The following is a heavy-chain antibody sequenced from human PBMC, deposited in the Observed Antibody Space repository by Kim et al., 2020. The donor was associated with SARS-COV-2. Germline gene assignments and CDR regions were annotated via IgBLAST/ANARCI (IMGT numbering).Heavy chain of an antibody. CDR1: GGSFSGYY. CDR2: INHSGST. Sequence: SETLSPTCAVYGGSFSGYYWSWIRQPPGKGLEWIGEINHSGSTNYNPSLKSRVTISVDTSKNQFSLKLSSVTAADTADYYCARFKEEVSMIVVVISAVSSYADYWGQGTLVTVSS. D-gene: IGHD3-22*01. V-gene: IGHV4-34*01. CDR3: ARFKEEVSMIVVVISAVSSYADY. J-gene: IGHJ4*02.